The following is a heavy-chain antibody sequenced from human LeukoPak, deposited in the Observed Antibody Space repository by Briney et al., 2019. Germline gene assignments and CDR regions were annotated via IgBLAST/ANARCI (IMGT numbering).Heavy chain of an antibody. J-gene: IGHJ3*02. CDR1: GFTFSSFS. CDR2: ISSSGRSI. V-gene: IGHV3-48*04. D-gene: IGHD1-26*01. CDR3: ARQETSSYNGAFDI. Sequence: GGSLRLSCAASGFTFSSFSMNWVRQAPGKGLEWISYISSSGRSIKYADSVKGRFTISRDNAENSLHLQMNSLRADDTAVYHCARQETSSYNGAFDIWGQGTMVTVSS.